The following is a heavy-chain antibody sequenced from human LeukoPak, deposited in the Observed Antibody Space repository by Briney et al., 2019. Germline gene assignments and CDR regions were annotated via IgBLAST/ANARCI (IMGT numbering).Heavy chain of an antibody. CDR2: IKSSADGGAT. D-gene: IGHD2-8*02. J-gene: IGHJ4*02. V-gene: IGHV3-15*01. Sequence: GGSLRLSCAASGFTFSDAWLSWVRQAPGKGPEWVGRIKSSADGGATDYAAPVKGRFTVSRDDSKDTLYLQMNSLKTEDAAVYYCSLRYCSGTSCPGYWGQGTLVTVSS. CDR3: SLRYCSGTSCPGY. CDR1: GFTFSDAW.